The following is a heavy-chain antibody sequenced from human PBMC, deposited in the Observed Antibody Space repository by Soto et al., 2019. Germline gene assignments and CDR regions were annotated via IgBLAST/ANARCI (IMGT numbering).Heavy chain of an antibody. J-gene: IGHJ6*03. V-gene: IGHV1-18*01. CDR2: ISAYNGNT. CDR1: GYTFTSYG. D-gene: IGHD6-19*01. Sequence: ASVKVSCKASGYTFTSYGISWVRQAPGQGLEWMGWISAYNGNTNYAQKLQGRVTMTTDTSTSTAYMELRSLRSDDTAVYYCARERKESSGWLVYYYMDGWGKGTTVTVAS. CDR3: ARERKESSGWLVYYYMDG.